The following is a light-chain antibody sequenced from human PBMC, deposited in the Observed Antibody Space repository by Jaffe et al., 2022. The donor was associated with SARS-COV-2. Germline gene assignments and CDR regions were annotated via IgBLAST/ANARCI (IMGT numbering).Light chain of an antibody. J-gene: IGLJ3*02. CDR3: QSYDSSVRM. CDR2: GNS. CDR1: RSNIGAGYD. Sequence: QSVLTQPPSVSGALGQRVIISCNGSRSNIGAGYDVHWYQQFPASAPKLLIYGNSYRPSGVPDRFSGSSSGTSASLVISRVQAEDEADYYCQSYDSSVRMFGGGTKLTVL. V-gene: IGLV1-40*01.